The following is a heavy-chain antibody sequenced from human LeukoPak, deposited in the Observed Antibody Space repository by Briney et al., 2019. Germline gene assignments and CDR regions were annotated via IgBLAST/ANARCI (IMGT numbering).Heavy chain of an antibody. CDR3: AKDLAVAVNLPQFDQ. D-gene: IGHD6-19*01. CDR2: IFPSGGEI. Sequence: PGGSLRLSCEASGFTFSTFAMIWVRQPPGKGLDWVSSIFPSGGEIHYADSVRGRFTISRDNSKNTLYVQMNSLRAEDTAVYYCAKDLAVAVNLPQFDQWGQGTLVTVSS. V-gene: IGHV3-23*01. J-gene: IGHJ4*02. CDR1: GFTFSTFA.